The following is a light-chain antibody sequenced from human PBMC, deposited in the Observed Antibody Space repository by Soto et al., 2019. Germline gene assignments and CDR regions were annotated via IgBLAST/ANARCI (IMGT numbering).Light chain of an antibody. CDR2: DVT. Sequence: QSAPTQPASVSGSPGQSITISCTGTSSDVGGYNYVSWYQQHPDKAPKLMIYDVTNRPSGVSDRFSGSKSGNTASLTISGLQAEDEADYYCSSYTSTGTVVFGGGTKLTV. J-gene: IGLJ2*01. V-gene: IGLV2-14*01. CDR1: SSDVGGYNY. CDR3: SSYTSTGTVV.